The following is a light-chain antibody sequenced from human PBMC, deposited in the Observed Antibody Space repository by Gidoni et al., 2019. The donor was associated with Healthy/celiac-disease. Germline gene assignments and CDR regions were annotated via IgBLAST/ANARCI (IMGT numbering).Light chain of an antibody. Sequence: EIVLTQSPATLSLSPGERATLSCRASQSVSSYLAWYQQKPGQAPSLLIYDAANRDTGIPARFSGSGSGTDFTITISRLESEDFAVYYCQQRAWVTFGQGTRLEIK. CDR3: QQRAWVT. CDR1: QSVSSY. V-gene: IGKV3-11*01. CDR2: DAA. J-gene: IGKJ5*01.